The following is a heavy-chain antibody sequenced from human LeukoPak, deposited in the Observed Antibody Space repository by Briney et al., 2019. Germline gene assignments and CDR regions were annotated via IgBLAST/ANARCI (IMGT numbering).Heavy chain of an antibody. CDR2: ISGSGGTT. V-gene: IGHV3-23*01. Sequence: GGSLRLSCAASGFTFNNYAMNWVRQAPGKGLEWVSVISGSGGTTYYADSVKGRFTISRDSSKNTLYLQMNSLRAEDTAVYYCARDRGGYYDFWSGYYDFDYWGQGTLVTVSS. CDR3: ARDRGGYYDFWSGYYDFDY. D-gene: IGHD3-3*01. J-gene: IGHJ4*02. CDR1: GFTFNNYA.